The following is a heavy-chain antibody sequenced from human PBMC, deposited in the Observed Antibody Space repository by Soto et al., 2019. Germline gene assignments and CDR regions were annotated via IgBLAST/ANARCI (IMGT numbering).Heavy chain of an antibody. Sequence: QAQLVQSGAEVKKPGSSVKVSCKASGGTFSSYAITWVRQAPGQELEWMGGIIPIFGTANYAQKFQGRVTITADESTSTAYMELSSLRSEDTAVYYCARAEGGTIFGVVIIGTYGMDVWGQGTTVTVSS. V-gene: IGHV1-69*12. CDR2: IIPIFGTA. J-gene: IGHJ6*02. CDR3: ARAEGGTIFGVVIIGTYGMDV. D-gene: IGHD3-3*01. CDR1: GGTFSSYA.